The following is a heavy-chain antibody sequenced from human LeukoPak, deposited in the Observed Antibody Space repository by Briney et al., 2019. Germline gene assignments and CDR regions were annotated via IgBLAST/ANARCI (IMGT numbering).Heavy chain of an antibody. D-gene: IGHD2-15*01. CDR2: IYYSGYT. J-gene: IGHJ4*02. Sequence: SETLSLTCTVSGGTFRNYYWSWIRQPPGKGLEWIGYIYYSGYTRYNPSLKSRVTISVDTSKNQFSLRLTSVTAADTAVYYCARVAGVEVAPATSYWGQGTLVTVSS. CDR3: ARVAGVEVAPATSY. CDR1: GGTFRNYY. V-gene: IGHV4-59*08.